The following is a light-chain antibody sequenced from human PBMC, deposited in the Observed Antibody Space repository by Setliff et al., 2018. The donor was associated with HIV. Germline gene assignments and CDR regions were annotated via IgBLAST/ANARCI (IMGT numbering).Light chain of an antibody. Sequence: QSALTQPASVSGSPGQSIIISCTGTINNIGSYNRVSWYQQRPGTAPKLIIFEVNKRPSGVSNRFSGSKSGSTASLAISGLQADDEGDYYCCSYTSSITLYVFGTGTKVTVL. V-gene: IGLV2-14*02. J-gene: IGLJ1*01. CDR3: CSYTSSITLYV. CDR2: EVN. CDR1: INNIGSYNR.